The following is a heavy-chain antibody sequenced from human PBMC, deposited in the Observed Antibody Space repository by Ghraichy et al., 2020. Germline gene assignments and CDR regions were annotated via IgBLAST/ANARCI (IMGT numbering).Heavy chain of an antibody. CDR2: ISSSSSTI. CDR3: ARDGLVVVAASGNWFDP. CDR1: GFTFSSYS. J-gene: IGHJ5*02. V-gene: IGHV3-48*02. Sequence: GGSLRLSCAASGFTFSSYSMNWVRQAPGKGLEWVSYISSSSSTIYYADSVKGRFTISRDNAKNSLYLQMNSLRDEDTAVYYCARDGLVVVAASGNWFDPWGQGTLVTVSS. D-gene: IGHD2-15*01.